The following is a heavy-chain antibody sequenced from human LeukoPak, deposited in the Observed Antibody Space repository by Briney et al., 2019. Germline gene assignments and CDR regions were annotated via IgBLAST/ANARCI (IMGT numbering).Heavy chain of an antibody. CDR3: ARSPRYSSSWYER. D-gene: IGHD6-13*01. J-gene: IGHJ5*02. CDR1: GGTFSSYA. CDR2: TIPILGIA. Sequence: GSSVKVSCKASGGTFSSYAISWVRQAPGQGLEWMGRTIPILGIANYAQKFQGRVTITADKSTSTAYMELSSLRSEDTAVYYCARSPRYSSSWYERWGQGTLVTVSS. V-gene: IGHV1-69*04.